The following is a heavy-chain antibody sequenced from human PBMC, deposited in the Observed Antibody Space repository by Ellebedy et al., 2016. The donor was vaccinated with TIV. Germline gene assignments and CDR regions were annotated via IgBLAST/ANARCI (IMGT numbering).Heavy chain of an antibody. CDR3: ARESGSSGRAGCYKY. V-gene: IGHV3-30-3*01. Sequence: GESLKISCAASGFTVSSNYMSWVRQAPGKGLEWLAVISPDSTGQAYADSVKGRFTLSRDNSRNMLYLQMDTLRPEDTAVYWCARESGSSGRAGCYKYWGQGTRVTVSS. CDR1: GFTVSSNY. J-gene: IGHJ4*02. D-gene: IGHD6-19*01. CDR2: ISPDSTGQ.